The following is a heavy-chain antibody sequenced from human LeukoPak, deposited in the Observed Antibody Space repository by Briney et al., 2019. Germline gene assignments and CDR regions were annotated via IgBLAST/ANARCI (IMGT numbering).Heavy chain of an antibody. Sequence: GGSLRLSCAASGFTFGAYGMHWVRQAPGKGLDWVAFIGYDGNTKFYADSVKGRFTISRDISKSSLYLQMNSLRAEDTAPYYCAKEDDYTLYYFDYWGQGTLVTVSS. J-gene: IGHJ4*02. V-gene: IGHV3-30*02. D-gene: IGHD4-11*01. CDR2: IGYDGNTK. CDR1: GFTFGAYG. CDR3: AKEDDYTLYYFDY.